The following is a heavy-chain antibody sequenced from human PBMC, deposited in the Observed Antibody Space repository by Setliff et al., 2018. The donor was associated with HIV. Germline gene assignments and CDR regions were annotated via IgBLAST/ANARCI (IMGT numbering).Heavy chain of an antibody. V-gene: IGHV3-30*02. Sequence: PGGSLRLSCAASGFTFNSYGMHWVRQAPGKGLEWVTFIRYDGSYKYYADSVKGRFTISRDNSKNTLYLQMNRLRAEDTAVYSCAAARRGVTMVRGVIISGNAFDIWGQGTMVTVSS. D-gene: IGHD3-10*01. CDR1: GFTFNSYG. J-gene: IGHJ3*02. CDR2: IRYDGSYK. CDR3: AAARRGVTMVRGVIISGNAFDI.